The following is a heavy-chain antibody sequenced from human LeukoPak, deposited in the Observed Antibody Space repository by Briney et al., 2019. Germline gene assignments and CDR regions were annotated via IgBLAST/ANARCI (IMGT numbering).Heavy chain of an antibody. Sequence: GGSLRLSCSASGFRFSDYDMNWVRQAPGKGLEWVSSISYLSTHVYYGESVKGRFSISRDNAKNSLFLQMNSLGAEDTAIYYCGRAFPPLRTSSAGDLWGQGILVTVSS. CDR3: GRAFPPLRTSSAGDL. V-gene: IGHV3-21*01. D-gene: IGHD3-16*01. CDR1: GFRFSDYD. CDR2: ISYLSTHV. J-gene: IGHJ4*02.